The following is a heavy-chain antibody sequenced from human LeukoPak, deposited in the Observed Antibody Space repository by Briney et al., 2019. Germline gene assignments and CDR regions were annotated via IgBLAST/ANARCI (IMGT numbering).Heavy chain of an antibody. J-gene: IGHJ5*02. D-gene: IGHD2-8*01. CDR1: GGSISSYY. V-gene: IGHV4-4*07. CDR2: IYTSGST. CDR3: ARDRIGYCTNGVCYTSSSSSWYWFDP. Sequence: SETLSLTCTVSGGSISSYYWSWIRQPAGKGLEWIGRIYTSGSTNYNPSLKSRVTMSVDTSKNQFSLKLSSVTAAATAVYYCARDRIGYCTNGVCYTSSSSSWYWFDPWGQGTLATVSS.